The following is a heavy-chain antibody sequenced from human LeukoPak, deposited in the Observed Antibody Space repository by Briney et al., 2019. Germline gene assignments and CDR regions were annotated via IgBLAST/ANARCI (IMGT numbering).Heavy chain of an antibody. Sequence: GRSLRLSCAASGFTFSSYAMHWVRQAPGKGLEWVAVISYDGSNEYYADSVKGRFTISRDNSKNTLYLQMNSLRAEDTAVYYCARDLWQHGFDYWGQGTLVTVSS. CDR1: GFTFSSYA. J-gene: IGHJ4*02. D-gene: IGHD6-13*01. CDR3: ARDLWQHGFDY. CDR2: ISYDGSNE. V-gene: IGHV3-30-3*01.